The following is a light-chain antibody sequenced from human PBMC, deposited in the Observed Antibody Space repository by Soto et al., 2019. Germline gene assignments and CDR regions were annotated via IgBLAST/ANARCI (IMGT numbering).Light chain of an antibody. J-gene: IGLJ1*01. CDR2: EIN. CDR3: SSFAGSNNFPYV. Sequence: SALTHPPSASGSPGQSVTISCTGTSSDVGAYDYVSWYQQHPGKAPKLMIYEINKRPSGVPDRFSGSKSGNTASLTVSGLQAEDEADYYCSSFAGSNNFPYVFGTGTKVTV. CDR1: SSDVGAYDY. V-gene: IGLV2-8*01.